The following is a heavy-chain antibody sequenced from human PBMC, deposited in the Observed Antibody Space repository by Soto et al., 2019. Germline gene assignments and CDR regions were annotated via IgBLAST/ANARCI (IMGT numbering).Heavy chain of an antibody. CDR2: INPSGGST. CDR1: GYTFTSYY. Sequence: ASVKVSCKASGYTFTSYYMHWVRQAPGQGLEWMGIINPSGGSTSYAQKFQGRVTMTRDTSTSTVYMELSSLRSEDTAAYYCARDLVEGNDILTGYRPGGMDVWGQGTTVTVSS. V-gene: IGHV1-46*01. D-gene: IGHD3-9*01. J-gene: IGHJ6*02. CDR3: ARDLVEGNDILTGYRPGGMDV.